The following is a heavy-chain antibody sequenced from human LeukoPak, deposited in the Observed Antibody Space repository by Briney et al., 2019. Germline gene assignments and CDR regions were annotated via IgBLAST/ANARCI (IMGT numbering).Heavy chain of an antibody. V-gene: IGHV3-21*01. CDR1: GFTFSSYS. CDR3: ARDRGGGVVAVDPFVY. J-gene: IGHJ4*02. Sequence: PGGSLRLSCAASGFTFSSYSMNWVRQAPGKGLEWVSSISSSSSYIYYADSVKGRFTISRDNAKNSLYLQMNSLRAEDTAVYYWARDRGGGVVAVDPFVYWGQGTLVTVSS. D-gene: IGHD2-2*01. CDR2: ISSSSSYI.